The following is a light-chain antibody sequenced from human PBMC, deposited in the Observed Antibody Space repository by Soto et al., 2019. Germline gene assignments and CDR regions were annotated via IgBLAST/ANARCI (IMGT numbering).Light chain of an antibody. J-gene: IGLJ3*02. CDR2: GNT. CDR1: SPNIVAIYD. V-gene: IGLV1-40*01. Sequence: QAVVTQPPSVSGAPGQRVTISCTGSSPNIVAIYDVHWYQQLPGTAPKLLIYGNTNRPSGVPDRFSGSKSGTSASLAITGLQAEDEADYYCQSYDSSLSGWVFGGGTKVTVL. CDR3: QSYDSSLSGWV.